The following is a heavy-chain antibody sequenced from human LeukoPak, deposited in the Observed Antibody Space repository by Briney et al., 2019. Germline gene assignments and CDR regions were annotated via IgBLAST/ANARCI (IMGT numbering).Heavy chain of an antibody. CDR2: ISSSGYYI. D-gene: IGHD6-6*01. Sequence: GGSLRLSCAASGFTFSSYAMMWVRQSPGKGLEWVSSISSSGYYIYYADSVKGRFTISRDNAENSLYLQMNSLRAEDTAVYYCARDLVSRSNYWGQGTPVTVSS. CDR3: ARDLVSRSNY. CDR1: GFTFSSYA. V-gene: IGHV3-21*01. J-gene: IGHJ4*02.